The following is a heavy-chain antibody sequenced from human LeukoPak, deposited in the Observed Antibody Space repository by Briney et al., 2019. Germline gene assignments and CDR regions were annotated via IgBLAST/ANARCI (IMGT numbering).Heavy chain of an antibody. V-gene: IGHV1-18*01. CDR1: GYTFSNYG. Sequence: XASVKVSCKTSGYTFSNYGISWVRQAPGQGLEWMGWITAYNGNRLYAQRFQGRITLTTDTSTSTSYMELRSLEYDDTAIYYCARDNDKVVDHWGQGTLVTVSS. D-gene: IGHD1-1*01. CDR2: ITAYNGNR. CDR3: ARDNDKVVDH. J-gene: IGHJ4*01.